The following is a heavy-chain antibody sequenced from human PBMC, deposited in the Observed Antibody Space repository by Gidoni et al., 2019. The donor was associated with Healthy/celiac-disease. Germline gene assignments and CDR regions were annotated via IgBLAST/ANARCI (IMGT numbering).Heavy chain of an antibody. V-gene: IGHV3-15*01. CDR1: GFTFSNAW. J-gene: IGHJ4*02. D-gene: IGHD3-9*01. CDR2: IKSRTDGGTT. CDR3: TTYGYFDWLDY. Sequence: EVKLVESGGGLVKPGGALRLSCAASGFTFSNAWMTWVRQAPGKGLEWVGRIKSRTDGGTTDYSAPVKGRFTSSRDESKITLYLHMNSLKTEDTAVYSCTTYGYFDWLDYWGQGTLVTVSS.